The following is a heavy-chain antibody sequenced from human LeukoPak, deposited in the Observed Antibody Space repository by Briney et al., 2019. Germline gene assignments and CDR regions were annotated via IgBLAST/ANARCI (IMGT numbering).Heavy chain of an antibody. D-gene: IGHD3-9*01. CDR3: AQSLRYYDILTGYYSFDP. CDR1: GFSLSTSGVG. Sequence: SGPTLVNPTQTLTLTCTFSGFSLSTSGVGMGWIRQPPGKSLEWLALISWNDDKRYSPSLKSRLTITKDTSKNQVVLTMTNVDPVDTATYYCAQSLRYYDILTGYYSFDPWGQGTLVTVSS. V-gene: IGHV2-5*01. CDR2: ISWNDDK. J-gene: IGHJ5*02.